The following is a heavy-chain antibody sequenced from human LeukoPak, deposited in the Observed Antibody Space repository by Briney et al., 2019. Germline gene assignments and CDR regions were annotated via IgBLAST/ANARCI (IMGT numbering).Heavy chain of an antibody. CDR3: ARAAEIVATIIANWFDP. CDR1: GFTSSSYA. D-gene: IGHD5-12*01. CDR2: ISYDGSNK. V-gene: IGHV3-30-3*01. J-gene: IGHJ5*02. Sequence: GGSLRLSCAASGFTSSSYAMHWVRQAPGKGLEWVAVISYDGSNKYYADSVKGRFTISRDNSKNTLYLQMNSLRAEDTAVYYCARAAEIVATIIANWFDPWGQGTLVTVSS.